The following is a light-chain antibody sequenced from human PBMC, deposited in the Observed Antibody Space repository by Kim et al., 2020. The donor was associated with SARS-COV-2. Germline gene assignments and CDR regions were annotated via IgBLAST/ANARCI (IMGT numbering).Light chain of an antibody. CDR3: QTWGTGIGV. CDR2: LNSDGSH. Sequence: ASVKLTCTLSRGHSSYAIAWHQQQPEKGPRYLMKLNSDGSHNRGDGIPARFSGSSSGAERYLTISSLQSEDEADYYCQTWGTGIGVFGGGTKLTVL. CDR1: RGHSSYA. V-gene: IGLV4-69*01. J-gene: IGLJ3*02.